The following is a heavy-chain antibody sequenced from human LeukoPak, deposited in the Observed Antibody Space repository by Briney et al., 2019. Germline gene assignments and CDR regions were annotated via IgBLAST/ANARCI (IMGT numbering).Heavy chain of an antibody. CDR2: VYYSGST. D-gene: IGHD2-2*01. J-gene: IGHJ4*02. V-gene: IGHV4-59*01. CDR1: GGSISSDY. CDR3: AREFCSSTRCYFDY. Sequence: SETLSLTCTVSGGSISSDYWSWIRQPPGKGLEWIGYVYYSGSTNYYPPLKSRLTISVDTSKNQFSLKLSSVTAADTAVYYCAREFCSSTRCYFDYWGQGTLVTVSS.